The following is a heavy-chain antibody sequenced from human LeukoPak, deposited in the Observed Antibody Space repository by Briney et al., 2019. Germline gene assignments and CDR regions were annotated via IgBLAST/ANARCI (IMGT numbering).Heavy chain of an antibody. CDR1: GGSISSYY. D-gene: IGHD2-2*02. CDR2: IYTSGST. CDR3: ARQDIVVVPAAISPFDY. Sequence: PSETLSLTCTVSGGSISSYYWSWIRQPAGKGLEWIGRIYTSGSTNHNPSLKSRVTMSVDTSKNQFSLKLSSVTAADTAVYYCARQDIVVVPAAISPFDYWGQGTLVTVSS. J-gene: IGHJ4*02. V-gene: IGHV4-4*07.